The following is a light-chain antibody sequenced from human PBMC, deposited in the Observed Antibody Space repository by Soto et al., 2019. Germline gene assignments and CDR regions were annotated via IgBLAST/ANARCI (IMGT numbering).Light chain of an antibody. CDR2: EKN. V-gene: IGLV1-51*02. J-gene: IGLJ2*01. Sequence: QSVLTQPPSVSAAPGQTVTISCAGSSSNIGNNYVSWYQQLPGTAPKLLIYEKNKRPSGIPDRFSGSKSGTSATLGITGLQTGDEADYYCGTCDSSLSVVVFGGGTKLTVL. CDR1: SSNIGNNY. CDR3: GTCDSSLSVVV.